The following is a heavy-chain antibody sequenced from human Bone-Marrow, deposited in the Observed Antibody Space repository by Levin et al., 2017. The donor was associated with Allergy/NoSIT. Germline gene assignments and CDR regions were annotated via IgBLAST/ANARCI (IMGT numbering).Heavy chain of an antibody. J-gene: IGHJ6*02. Sequence: LSLTCAASGFTFSSYGMHWVRQAPGKGLEWVAVIWYDGSNKYYADSVKGRFTISRDNSKNTLYLQMNSLRAEDTAVYYCARVWVDGSGTRTLGAYYYYGMDVWGQGTTVTVSS. CDR1: GFTFSSYG. CDR3: ARVWVDGSGTRTLGAYYYYGMDV. D-gene: IGHD3-10*01. V-gene: IGHV3-33*01. CDR2: IWYDGSNK.